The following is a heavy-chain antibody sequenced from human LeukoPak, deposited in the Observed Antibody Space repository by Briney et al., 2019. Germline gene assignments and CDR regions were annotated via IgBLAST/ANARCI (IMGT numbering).Heavy chain of an antibody. J-gene: IGHJ6*03. D-gene: IGHD2-2*01. CDR3: AKSRATQIVVPAAWYYYYYYMDV. CDR2: IQYDGGEK. V-gene: IGHV3-30*02. Sequence: QPGRSLRLSCAASGFTFRSYGMHWVRQAPGKGLEWVAVIQYDGGEKYYADSVKGRFTISRDNSKNTLYLQMNSLRAEDTAVYYCAKSRATQIVVPAAWYYYYYYMDVWGKGTTVTVSS. CDR1: GFTFRSYG.